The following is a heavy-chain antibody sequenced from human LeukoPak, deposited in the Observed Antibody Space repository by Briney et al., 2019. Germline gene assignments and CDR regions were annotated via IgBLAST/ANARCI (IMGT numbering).Heavy chain of an antibody. CDR2: IYHSGSS. Sequence: PSQSLSPTCTVAAASLSSGGSYWNWVRQPPGKGLDWIGYIYHSGSSYYTPSLTSRVTMSVDTSKNQFSLTRSSVTVTDTSVYYCARGVYDDLYYFDFWGQGTLVTVSS. V-gene: IGHV4-30-4*01. D-gene: IGHD3-3*01. J-gene: IGHJ4*02. CDR3: ARGVYDDLYYFDF. CDR1: AASLSSGGSY.